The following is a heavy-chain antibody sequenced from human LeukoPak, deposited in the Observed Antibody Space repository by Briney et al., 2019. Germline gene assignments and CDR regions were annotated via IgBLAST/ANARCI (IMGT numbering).Heavy chain of an antibody. D-gene: IGHD6-13*01. Sequence: GGSLRLSCATSGFIFGTYALSWVRQAPGKGLEWASSISGSGGSTYHADSVKGRFTISRDSSKNTLYLQMNSLRAEDTAIYYCARVIRAAPGKGYFDCWGQGTLVTVSS. V-gene: IGHV3-23*01. CDR2: ISGSGGST. J-gene: IGHJ4*02. CDR1: GFIFGTYA. CDR3: ARVIRAAPGKGYFDC.